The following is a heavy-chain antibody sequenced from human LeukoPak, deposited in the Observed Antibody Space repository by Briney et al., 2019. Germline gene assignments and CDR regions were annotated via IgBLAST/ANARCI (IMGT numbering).Heavy chain of an antibody. J-gene: IGHJ4*02. D-gene: IGHD6-6*01. CDR2: ICYSGST. CDR1: GFTFSSYA. CDR3: ARVTSSSSFDY. V-gene: IGHV4-30-4*08. Sequence: LRLSCAASGFTFSSYAMSWVRQPPGKGLEWIGYICYSGSTYYNPSLKSRVTISVDTSKNQFSLKLSSVTAADTAVYYCARVTSSSSFDYWGQGTLVTVSS.